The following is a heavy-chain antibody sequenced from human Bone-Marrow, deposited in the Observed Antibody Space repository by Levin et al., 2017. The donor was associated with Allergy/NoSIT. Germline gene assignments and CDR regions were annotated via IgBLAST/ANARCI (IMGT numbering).Heavy chain of an antibody. CDR2: ISTRGDAV. Sequence: GGSLRLSCAAYGFDFTTYGMTWVRQAPGEGLEWISYISTRGDAVNYADSVKGRFTISRDNAQNLVFLQMNSLKVDDTALYYCVRGGYVKFDFWGQGALVTVAS. V-gene: IGHV3-48*01. J-gene: IGHJ4*02. CDR1: GFDFTTYG. D-gene: IGHD3-22*01. CDR3: VRGGYVKFDF.